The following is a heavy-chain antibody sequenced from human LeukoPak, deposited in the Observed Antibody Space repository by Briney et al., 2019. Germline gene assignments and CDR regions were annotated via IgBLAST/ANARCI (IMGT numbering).Heavy chain of an antibody. Sequence: SETLSLTCTVSGYSISSGYYWGWIRQPPGKGLEWIGSIYHSGSTYYNPSLKSRVTISVDTSKNQFSLKLSSVTAADTAVYYCARDPQPYYYDSSGYYFDYWGQGTLVTVSS. CDR1: GYSISSGYY. D-gene: IGHD3-22*01. CDR3: ARDPQPYYYDSSGYYFDY. V-gene: IGHV4-38-2*02. CDR2: IYHSGST. J-gene: IGHJ4*02.